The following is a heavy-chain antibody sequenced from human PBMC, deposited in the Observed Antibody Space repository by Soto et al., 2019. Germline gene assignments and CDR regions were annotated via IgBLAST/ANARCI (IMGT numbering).Heavy chain of an antibody. J-gene: IGHJ6*02. Sequence: QVQLQQWGAGLLKPSETLSLTCAVYGGSFSGYYWSWIRQPPGKGLGWIGEINHSGSTNYNPSLKSRVTISVDTSKNQFSLKLSSVTAADTAVYYCARVTGRYYYGMDVWGHGTTVTVSS. CDR1: GGSFSGYY. CDR3: ARVTGRYYYGMDV. CDR2: INHSGST. V-gene: IGHV4-34*01.